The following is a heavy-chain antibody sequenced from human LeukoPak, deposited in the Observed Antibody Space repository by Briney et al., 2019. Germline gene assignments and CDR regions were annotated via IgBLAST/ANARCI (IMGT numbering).Heavy chain of an antibody. J-gene: IGHJ5*02. CDR1: GFTFSSYA. D-gene: IGHD3-3*01. Sequence: PGGSLRLSCAASGFTFSSYAMSWVRQAPGKGLGWVSAISGSGGSTYYADSVKGRFTISRDNSKNTLYLQMNSLRAEDTAVYYCAKDPDYDFWSGYYTGWFDPWGQGTLVTVSS. V-gene: IGHV3-23*01. CDR2: ISGSGGST. CDR3: AKDPDYDFWSGYYTGWFDP.